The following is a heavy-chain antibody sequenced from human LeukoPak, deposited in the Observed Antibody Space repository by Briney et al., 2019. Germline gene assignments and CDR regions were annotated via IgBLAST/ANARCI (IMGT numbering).Heavy chain of an antibody. CDR3: ARQSGTYWGLDY. Sequence: GASVKVSCKTSGYNFIGYYVYWVRQAPGQGLEGMGWINPKSGDTDYAQKFQGRITMTRDTSIGTASMEFSSLTSDDTAVYYCARQSGTYWGLDYWGQGTLVTVSS. CDR1: GYNFIGYY. D-gene: IGHD1-26*01. V-gene: IGHV1-2*02. J-gene: IGHJ4*02. CDR2: INPKSGDT.